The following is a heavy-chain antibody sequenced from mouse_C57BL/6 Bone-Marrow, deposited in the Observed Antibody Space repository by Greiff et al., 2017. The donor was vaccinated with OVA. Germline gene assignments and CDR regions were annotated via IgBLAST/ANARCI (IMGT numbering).Heavy chain of an antibody. CDR2: IWRGGST. V-gene: IGHV2-5*01. CDR3: AKNLYGSGAMDY. CDR1: GFPLTSYG. J-gene: IGHJ4*01. D-gene: IGHD1-1*01. Sequence: VQLVESGPGLVQPSQSLSITCTVSGFPLTSYGVHWFRQSPGKGLEWLGVIWRGGSTDYNAAFMSRLSITEDNSKSQVFFKMNSRQADDTAIYYCAKNLYGSGAMDYWGQGTSVTVSS.